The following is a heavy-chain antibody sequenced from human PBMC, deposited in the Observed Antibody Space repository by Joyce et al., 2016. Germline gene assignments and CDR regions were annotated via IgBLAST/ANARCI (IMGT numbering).Heavy chain of an antibody. D-gene: IGHD4-11*01. V-gene: IGHV1-2*07. Sequence: QVQLVQSGGEVKKPGASVKVSCKASGYIFAGYYMHWVRQAPGQGPEWKGWISADRCGTNYVPKFQGRLTISKDTSLNAAFVEVTRLTSDDTAVYYSARSYSDYPDYHYYHLDGWGRETTVIVSS. CDR2: ISADRCGT. J-gene: IGHJ6*04. CDR3: ARSYSDYPDYHYYHLDG. CDR1: GYIFAGYY.